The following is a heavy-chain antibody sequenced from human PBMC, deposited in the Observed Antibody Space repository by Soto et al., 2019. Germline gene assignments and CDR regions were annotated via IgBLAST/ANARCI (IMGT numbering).Heavy chain of an antibody. CDR1: GFTFDDYA. CDR3: AKAVLVGNPGDFDI. CDR2: ISWNSGSI. D-gene: IGHD2-15*01. J-gene: IGHJ3*02. V-gene: IGHV3-9*01. Sequence: EVQLVESGGGLVQPGRSLRLSCAASGFTFDDYAMHWVRQAPGKGLEWVSGISWNSGSIGYADSVKGRFTISRDNAKNPRYLQMNSLRAEDTALYYCAKAVLVGNPGDFDIWGQGTMVTVSS.